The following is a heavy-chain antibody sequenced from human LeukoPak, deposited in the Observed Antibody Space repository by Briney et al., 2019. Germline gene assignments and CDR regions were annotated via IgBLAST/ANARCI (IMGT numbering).Heavy chain of an antibody. J-gene: IGHJ4*02. CDR3: ATTNDGGCYQGGVFFDF. D-gene: IGHD3-16*02. Sequence: SVKDSCKASLGTPNSHAISSVRQAPRQGLEWMGRIIPNLGTTNRAQNFQDGVTHTPDKSTKTPYMELTRLTSDDTALYYCATTNDGGCYQGGVFFDFWCEGTLVTVSS. CDR1: LGTPNSHA. V-gene: IGHV1-69*04. CDR2: IIPNLGTT.